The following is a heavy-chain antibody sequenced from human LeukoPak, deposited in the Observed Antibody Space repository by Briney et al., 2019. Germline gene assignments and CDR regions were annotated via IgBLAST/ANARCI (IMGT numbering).Heavy chain of an antibody. V-gene: IGHV3-15*01. CDR3: TTANYFGSGTYRRYFDY. D-gene: IGHD3-10*01. CDR1: GFTFSNAW. J-gene: IGHJ4*02. CDR2: LRSKTDGGTT. Sequence: GGSLRLSCAASGFTFSNAWMSWVRQAPGKGLEWVGRLRSKTDGGTTDYAAPVKGRFTISRDDSKNTLFLQMNSLKTEDTAVYYCTTANYFGSGTYRRYFDYRGQGTLVTVSS.